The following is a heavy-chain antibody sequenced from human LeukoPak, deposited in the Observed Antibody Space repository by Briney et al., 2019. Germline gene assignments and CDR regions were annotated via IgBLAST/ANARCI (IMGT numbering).Heavy chain of an antibody. D-gene: IGHD4-17*01. CDR2: TYYRSKWYN. CDR3: ARDYGDWFYFDY. V-gene: IGHV6-1*01. J-gene: IGHJ4*02. Sequence: SQTLSLTCAISGDSVSSNSAAWHWIRQSPSRGLEWLGRTYYRSKWYNDYAVSVKSRMTINPDTSKNQFSLQVKSVTPEDTAVYYCARDYGDWFYFDYWGQGTLVTVSS. CDR1: GDSVSSNSAA.